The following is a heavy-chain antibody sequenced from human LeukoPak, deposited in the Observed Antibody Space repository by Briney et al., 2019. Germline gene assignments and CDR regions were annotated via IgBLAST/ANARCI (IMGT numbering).Heavy chain of an antibody. V-gene: IGHV1-18*01. J-gene: IGHJ4*02. CDR2: ISAYNGNT. Sequence: ASVTVSCKASGYTFTSYGISWVRQAPGQGLEWMGWISAYNGNTNYAQKLQGRVTMTTDTSTSTAYMELRSLRSDDTAVYYCARAVSLGYYDSSGYLPSDYWGQGTLVTVSS. CDR3: ARAVSLGYYDSSGYLPSDY. CDR1: GYTFTSYG. D-gene: IGHD3-22*01.